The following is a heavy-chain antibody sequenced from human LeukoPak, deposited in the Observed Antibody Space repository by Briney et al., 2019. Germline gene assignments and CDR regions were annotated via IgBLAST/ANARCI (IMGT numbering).Heavy chain of an antibody. Sequence: NPSETLSLTCTVSGGSVSSGSYYWSWIRQPPGKGLEWIGYIYYSGSTNYNPSLKSRVTISVDTSKNQFSLKLSSVTAADTAVYYCAGWSYDSSGYEGDYWGQGTLVTVSP. V-gene: IGHV4-61*01. CDR2: IYYSGST. J-gene: IGHJ4*02. D-gene: IGHD3-22*01. CDR1: GGSVSSGSYY. CDR3: AGWSYDSSGYEGDY.